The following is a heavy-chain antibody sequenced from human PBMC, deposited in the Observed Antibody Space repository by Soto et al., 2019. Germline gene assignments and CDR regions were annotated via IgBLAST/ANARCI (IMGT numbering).Heavy chain of an antibody. CDR2: INPSGGST. CDR1: GYTFTSYY. CDR3: ARGPWLVGDVTSLDY. Sequence: ASVKVSCKASGYTFTSYYMHWVRQAPGQGLEWMGIINPSGGSTSYAQKFQGRVTITRDTSTSTVYMELSSLRSEDTAVYYCARGPWLVGDVTSLDYWGQGTQVTVSS. J-gene: IGHJ4*02. D-gene: IGHD6-19*01. V-gene: IGHV1-46*01.